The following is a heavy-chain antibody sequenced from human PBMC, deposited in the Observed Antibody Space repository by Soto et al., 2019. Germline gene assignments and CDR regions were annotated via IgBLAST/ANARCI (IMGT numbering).Heavy chain of an antibody. D-gene: IGHD3-22*01. J-gene: IGHJ4*02. Sequence: QVQLVESGGGLVKPGGSLRLSCAASGFTFSDYYMSWIRQAPGKGLEWISYISSSGNFTYYADSVKGRFTIFRDNAKSSLYPHIYTLIAEDTAVFYCARPRYDFDSSYSHYWGQGTLVTVSS. V-gene: IGHV3-11*01. CDR2: ISSSGNFT. CDR1: GFTFSDYY. CDR3: ARPRYDFDSSYSHY.